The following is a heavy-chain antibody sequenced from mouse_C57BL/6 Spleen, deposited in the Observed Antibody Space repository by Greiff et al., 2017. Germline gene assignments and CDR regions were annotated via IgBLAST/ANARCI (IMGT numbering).Heavy chain of an antibody. J-gene: IGHJ4*01. CDR1: GYSFTSYY. CDR3: ARGEGYYYAMDY. V-gene: IGHV1-66*01. CDR2: IYPGSGNT. Sequence: QVQLKESGPELVKPGASVKISCKASGYSFTSYYIHWVKQRPGQGLEWIGWIYPGSGNTKYNEKFKGKATLTADTSSSTAYMQLSSLTSEDSAVYYCARGEGYYYAMDYWGQGTSVTVSA.